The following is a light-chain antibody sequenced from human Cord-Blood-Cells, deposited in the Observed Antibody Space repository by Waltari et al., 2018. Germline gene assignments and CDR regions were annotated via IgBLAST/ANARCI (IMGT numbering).Light chain of an antibody. CDR2: WAS. V-gene: IGKV4-1*01. CDR3: QQYYSTPFT. J-gene: IGKJ3*01. Sequence: DIVMTQSLDSLAVSMGERATLNCKSSQSVLYSANNKNYLAWYQQKPVQPPKLLIYWASTRESGVPDRFSGSGSGTDFTLTISSLQAEDVAVYYCQQYYSTPFTFGPGTKVDIK. CDR1: QSVLYSANNKNY.